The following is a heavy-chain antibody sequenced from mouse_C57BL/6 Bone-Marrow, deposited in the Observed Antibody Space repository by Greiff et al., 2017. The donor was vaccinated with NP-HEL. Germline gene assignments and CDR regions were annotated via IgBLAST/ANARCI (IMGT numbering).Heavy chain of an antibody. J-gene: IGHJ2*01. Sequence: QVQLQQPGAELVRPGSSVKLSCKASGYTFTSYWMHWVKQRPIQGLEWIGNIDPSDSETHYNQKFKDKATLTVDKSSSTAYMQLSSLTSEDSAVYYCARSGLLRHYYVDYWGQGTTLTVSS. D-gene: IGHD1-2*01. CDR1: GYTFTSYW. CDR2: IDPSDSET. V-gene: IGHV1-52*01. CDR3: ARSGLLRHYYVDY.